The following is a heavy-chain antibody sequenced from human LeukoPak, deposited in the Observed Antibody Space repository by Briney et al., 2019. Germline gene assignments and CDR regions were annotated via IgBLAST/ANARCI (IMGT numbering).Heavy chain of an antibody. J-gene: IGHJ4*02. V-gene: IGHV3-21*01. Sequence: GGSLRLSCAASGFTLSSHAMSWVRQAPGKGLEWVSSISSSSSYIYYVDSVKGRFTISRDNAKNSLYLQMNSLRAEDTAVYYCARDRYGGYAFDYWGQGTLVTVSS. CDR1: GFTLSSHA. CDR2: ISSSSSYI. CDR3: ARDRYGGYAFDY. D-gene: IGHD5-12*01.